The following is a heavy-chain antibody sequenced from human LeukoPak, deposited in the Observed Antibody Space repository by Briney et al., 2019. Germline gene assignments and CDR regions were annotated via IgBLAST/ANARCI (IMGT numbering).Heavy chain of an antibody. CDR2: IYSGGST. V-gene: IGHV3-53*01. D-gene: IGHD6-13*01. Sequence: GGSLRLSCAASGFTVSSNYMSWVRQAPGKGLEWVSVIYSGGSTYYADSVKGRFTISRDNSKHTLSLQMNSLRAEDTALYYCAKESSGGSWYEAFDYWGQGALVTVSS. CDR1: GFTVSSNY. J-gene: IGHJ4*02. CDR3: AKESSGGSWYEAFDY.